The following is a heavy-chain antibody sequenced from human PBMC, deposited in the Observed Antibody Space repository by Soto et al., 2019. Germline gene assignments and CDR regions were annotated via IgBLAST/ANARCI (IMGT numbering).Heavy chain of an antibody. CDR3: ARHGVLQGAFDI. V-gene: IGHV4-39*01. CDR2: IYYSGST. D-gene: IGHD3-10*01. CDR1: GGSISSSSYY. J-gene: IGHJ3*02. Sequence: SETLSLTCTVSGGSISSSSYYWGWIRQPPGKGLEWIGSIYYSGSTYYNPSLKSRVTISVDTSKNQFSLKLSSVTAADTAVYYCARHGVLQGAFDIWGQGTMVTVSS.